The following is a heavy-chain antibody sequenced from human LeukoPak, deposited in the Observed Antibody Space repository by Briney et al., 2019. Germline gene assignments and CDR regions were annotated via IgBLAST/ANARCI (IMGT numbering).Heavy chain of an antibody. CDR2: IYYSGST. CDR3: ARGLGYCSSTSCYNHYGMDV. J-gene: IGHJ6*02. CDR1: GGPMSSYY. D-gene: IGHD2-2*02. V-gene: IGHV4-59*07. Sequence: SDTLSLTCTVSGGPMSSYYWSWIRQPPGKGLEWIGYIYYSGSTNYNPSLKSRVTISVDTSKYQFYLKLSSVTAADTAVYYCARGLGYCSSTSCYNHYGMDVWGQGTTVTVSS.